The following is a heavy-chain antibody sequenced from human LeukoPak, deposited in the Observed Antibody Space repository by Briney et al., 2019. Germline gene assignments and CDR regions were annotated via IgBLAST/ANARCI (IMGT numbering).Heavy chain of an antibody. Sequence: SETLSLTCAVYGGSFSGYYWSWIRQPPAKGLEWIGELNHSGSTKYNPSLKSRVTISMDTSKNQSSLQLSSVTAADTAVYYCGRGTHPHWYFDLWGRGTLVTVSS. V-gene: IGHV4-34*01. CDR2: LNHSGST. J-gene: IGHJ2*01. CDR3: GRGTHPHWYFDL. CDR1: GGSFSGYY.